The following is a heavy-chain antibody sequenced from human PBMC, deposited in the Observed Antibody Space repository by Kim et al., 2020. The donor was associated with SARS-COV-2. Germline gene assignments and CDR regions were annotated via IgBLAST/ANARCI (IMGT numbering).Heavy chain of an antibody. CDR3: AREDKGIAAGYYGMDV. J-gene: IGHJ6*02. V-gene: IGHV4-31*02. D-gene: IGHD6-13*01. Sequence: SLRRRVTISVGTSKNQFSLKLSSVTAADTAVYYCAREDKGIAAGYYGMDVWGQGTTVTVSS.